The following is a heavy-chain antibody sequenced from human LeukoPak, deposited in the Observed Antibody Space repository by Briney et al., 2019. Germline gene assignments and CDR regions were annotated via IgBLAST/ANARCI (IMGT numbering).Heavy chain of an antibody. CDR3: ARASDDCSSTSCYPGAFDI. J-gene: IGHJ3*02. CDR1: GFTFSSYE. V-gene: IGHV3-48*03. D-gene: IGHD2-2*01. Sequence: PGGSLRLSCAASGFTFSSYEMNWVRQAPGKGLEWVSYISSSGSTIYYADSVKGRFTISRDNAKNSLYLQMNSLRAEDTAVYYCARASDDCSSTSCYPGAFDIWGQGTMVTVSS. CDR2: ISSSGSTI.